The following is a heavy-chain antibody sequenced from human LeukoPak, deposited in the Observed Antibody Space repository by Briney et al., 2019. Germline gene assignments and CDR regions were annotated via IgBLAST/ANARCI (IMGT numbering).Heavy chain of an antibody. CDR2: IYYSGST. D-gene: IGHD3-10*01. CDR1: GGSISSSSYY. CDR3: ARDRFYSRSGSYQIFDS. J-gene: IGHJ4*02. Sequence: KPSETLSLTCTVSGGSISSSSYYWGWIRQPPGKGLEWIGSIYYSGSTYYNPSLKSRVTISVDTSKNQFSLKLSSVTAADTAVYYCARDRFYSRSGSYQIFDSWGQGTLVTVSS. V-gene: IGHV4-39*07.